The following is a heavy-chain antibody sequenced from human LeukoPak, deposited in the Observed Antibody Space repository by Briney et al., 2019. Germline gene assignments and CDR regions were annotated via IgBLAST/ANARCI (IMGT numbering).Heavy chain of an antibody. CDR3: AKDTVDIVATITGGGFDY. CDR1: GFTLDDYA. CDR2: ISWNSGSI. Sequence: GGSLRLSCAASGFTLDDYAMHWVRQAPGKGLEWVSGISWNSGSIGYADSVKGRFTISRDNAKNSLYLQMNSLRAEDTALYYCAKDTVDIVATITGGGFDYWGQGTLVTVSS. D-gene: IGHD5-12*01. V-gene: IGHV3-9*01. J-gene: IGHJ4*02.